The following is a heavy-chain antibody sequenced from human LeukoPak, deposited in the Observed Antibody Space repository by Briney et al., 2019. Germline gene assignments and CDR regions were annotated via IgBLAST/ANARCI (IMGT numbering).Heavy chain of an antibody. CDR2: INPSGGST. CDR1: GYTFTSYY. CDR3: ARRRAVLWFGELLRGNNWFDP. J-gene: IGHJ5*02. V-gene: IGHV1-46*01. D-gene: IGHD3-10*01. Sequence: ASVKVSCKASGYTFTSYYMHWVRQAPGQGLEWMGIINPSGGSTSYAQKFQGRVTMTRDMSTSTVYMELSSLRSEDTAVYYCARRRAVLWFGELLRGNNWFDPWARGPWSPSPQ.